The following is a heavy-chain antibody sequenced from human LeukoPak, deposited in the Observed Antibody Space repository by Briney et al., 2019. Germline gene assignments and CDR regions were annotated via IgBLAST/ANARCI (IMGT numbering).Heavy chain of an antibody. CDR2: ISYDGSNK. J-gene: IGHJ4*02. D-gene: IGHD2-15*01. CDR3: AKVVLRIVVVVAALDY. V-gene: IGHV3-30*18. CDR1: GFTFSSYG. Sequence: GGSLRLSCAASGFTFSSYGMHWVRQAPGKGLEWVAVISYDGSNKYYADSVKGRFTISRDNSKNTLYLQMNSLRAEDTAVYYCAKVVLRIVVVVAALDYWGQGTLVTVPS.